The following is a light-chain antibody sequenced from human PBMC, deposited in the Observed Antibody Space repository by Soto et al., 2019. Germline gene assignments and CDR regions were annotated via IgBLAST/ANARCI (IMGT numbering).Light chain of an antibody. CDR2: AAS. V-gene: IGKV1-39*01. Sequence: DVQMTQSPSSLSASVGDSLTLTCRASQTVTPYLNWYQQKPGKAPKLLIYAASTLQSGVPSRFSGSGSGTEFTLTIISLQPEDFATYYCQQSYRFPKTFGRGTKVDIK. CDR1: QTVTPY. CDR3: QQSYRFPKT. J-gene: IGKJ1*01.